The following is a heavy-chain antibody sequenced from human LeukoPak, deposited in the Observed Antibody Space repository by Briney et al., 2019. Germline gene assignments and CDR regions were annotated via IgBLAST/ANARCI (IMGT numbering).Heavy chain of an antibody. V-gene: IGHV3-21*01. Sequence: GGSLRLSCAASGFTFSSYSMNWVRQAPGKGLEWVSSISNSSSYIYYADSVKGRFTISRDNAKNSLYLQMNSLRAEDTAVYYCARGQNYGGNSGVNWFDPWGQGTLVTVSS. CDR1: GFTFSSYS. CDR3: ARGQNYGGNSGVNWFDP. CDR2: ISNSSSYI. J-gene: IGHJ5*02. D-gene: IGHD4-23*01.